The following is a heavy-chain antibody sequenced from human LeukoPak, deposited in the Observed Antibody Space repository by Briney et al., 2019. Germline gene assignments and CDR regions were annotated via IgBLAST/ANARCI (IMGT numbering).Heavy chain of an antibody. J-gene: IGHJ4*02. CDR1: GFTFISYW. Sequence: GPMRLSCAASGFTFISYWMSWVRQAPGKGLEWVANIKQDGSEEYYVDSVKGRFIISRDNAKKSLYLQMNSLRAEDTAVYYCAREVAAAVVTHFDFWGQGTLVTVSS. CDR3: AREVAAAVVTHFDF. D-gene: IGHD5-18*01. V-gene: IGHV3-7*04. CDR2: IKQDGSEE.